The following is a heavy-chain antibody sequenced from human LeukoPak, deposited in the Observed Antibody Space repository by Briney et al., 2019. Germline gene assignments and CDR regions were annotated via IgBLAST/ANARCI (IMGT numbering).Heavy chain of an antibody. CDR2: ISYDGSNK. J-gene: IGHJ3*02. CDR1: GFTFSSYA. D-gene: IGHD5-18*01. Sequence: GGSLRLSCAASGFTFSSYAMHWVRQAPGKGLEWVAVISYDGSNKYYADSVKGRFTISRDNSKNTLYLQMNSLRAEDTAVYYCARDSVDTASYGAFDIWGQGTMVTVSS. CDR3: ARDSVDTASYGAFDI. V-gene: IGHV3-30*04.